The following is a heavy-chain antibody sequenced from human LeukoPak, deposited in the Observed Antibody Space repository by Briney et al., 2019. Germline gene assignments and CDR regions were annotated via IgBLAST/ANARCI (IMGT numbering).Heavy chain of an antibody. CDR1: GGSISSGGYY. CDR2: IYYTGST. V-gene: IGHV4-31*03. D-gene: IGHD3-22*01. CDR3: ARGSYYYDSSGWNDI. Sequence: TLSLTCTVSGGSISSGGYYWSWIRQHPGKGLEWIGYIYYTGSTDYNPSLKSRVIMLVDTSKNQFSLKLSSVTAADTAVYYCARGSYYYDSSGWNDIWGQGTMVTVSS. J-gene: IGHJ3*02.